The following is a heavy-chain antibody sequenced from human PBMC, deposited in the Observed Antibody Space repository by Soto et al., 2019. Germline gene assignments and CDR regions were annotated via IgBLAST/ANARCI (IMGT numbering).Heavy chain of an antibody. D-gene: IGHD5-18*01. J-gene: IGHJ6*02. CDR2: IIPIFGTA. Sequence: ASVKVSCKASGVTFSSYAISWVRQAPGQGLEWMGGIIPIFGTANYAQKFQGRVTITADESTSTAYMELSSLRSEDTAVYYCASRGYSYGYYYGMDVWGQGTTVTVSS. CDR1: GVTFSSYA. CDR3: ASRGYSYGYYYGMDV. V-gene: IGHV1-69*13.